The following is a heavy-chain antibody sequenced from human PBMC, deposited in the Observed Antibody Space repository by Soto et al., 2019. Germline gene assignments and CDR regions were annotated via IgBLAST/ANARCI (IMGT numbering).Heavy chain of an antibody. Sequence: ASVKVSCKASGYTFSGYSITWVRQAPGQGLEWMRRISGYNGNTNYARTLRGRLTLTTDTSTSTAYMELGSLTSDDTAVYYCARDVFCGGAPACPDMDVWGQGTTVTVSS. V-gene: IGHV1-18*04. CDR3: ARDVFCGGAPACPDMDV. D-gene: IGHD2-21*01. CDR1: GYTFSGYS. J-gene: IGHJ6*02. CDR2: ISGYNGNT.